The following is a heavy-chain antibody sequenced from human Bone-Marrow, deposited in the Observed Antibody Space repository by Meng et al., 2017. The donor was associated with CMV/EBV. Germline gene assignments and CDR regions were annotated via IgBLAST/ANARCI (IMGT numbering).Heavy chain of an antibody. Sequence: VEPGGCRGGGVLPGVSLRLPCAVYGLSVRSPCMSCGLQAPGQALEWLPLMWTDDNKECYDDHVKVHFTSLQDASKNKMCRQRNSLLPEDKAVYCCAKDINWGFESWGQGTLVTVSS. CDR3: AKDINWGFES. D-gene: IGHD7-27*01. V-gene: IGHV3-33*06. J-gene: IGHJ5*01. CDR1: GLSVRSPC. CDR2: MWTDDNKE.